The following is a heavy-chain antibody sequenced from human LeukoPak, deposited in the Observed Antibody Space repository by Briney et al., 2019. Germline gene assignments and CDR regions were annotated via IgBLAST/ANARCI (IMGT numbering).Heavy chain of an antibody. CDR3: ARGRPRYYYGSGSYYRGPFDY. Sequence: SETLSLTCAVYGGSFSGYYWRWIRQPPGKGRDWIGEINHSGSTNYNPSLKSRVTISVDTSKNQFFLKLSSVTAADTAVYYCARGRPRYYYGSGSYYRGPFDYWGQGTLVTVPS. J-gene: IGHJ4*02. CDR2: INHSGST. V-gene: IGHV4-34*01. CDR1: GGSFSGYY. D-gene: IGHD3-10*01.